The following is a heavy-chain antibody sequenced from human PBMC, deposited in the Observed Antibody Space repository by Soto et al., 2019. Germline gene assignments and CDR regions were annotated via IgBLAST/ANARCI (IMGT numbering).Heavy chain of an antibody. CDR1: GYSFTSYW. V-gene: IGHV5-10-1*01. D-gene: IGHD5-18*01. Sequence: GESLKISCKGSGYSFTSYWISWVRQMPGKGLEWMGRIDPSDSYTSYSPSFQGHVTISADKSISTAYLQWSSLKASDTAMYYCATEWIQLNGAGWFDPWGQGTLVTVSS. J-gene: IGHJ5*02. CDR2: IDPSDSYT. CDR3: ATEWIQLNGAGWFDP.